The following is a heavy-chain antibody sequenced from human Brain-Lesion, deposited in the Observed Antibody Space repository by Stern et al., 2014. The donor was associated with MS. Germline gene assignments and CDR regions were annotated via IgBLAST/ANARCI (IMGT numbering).Heavy chain of an antibody. J-gene: IGHJ4*02. CDR1: GYTLTELS. Sequence: MQLVESGAEVKKPGASVKVSCKVSGYTLTELSMNWVRQAPRKGLEWMGGFDPEDGETIYAQKFQGRVTMTEDTSTDTAYMELSSLRSEDTAVYYCATLSPGAGGNYYRHFDYWGQGTLVTVSS. CDR2: FDPEDGET. V-gene: IGHV1-24*01. D-gene: IGHD1-26*01. CDR3: ATLSPGAGGNYYRHFDY.